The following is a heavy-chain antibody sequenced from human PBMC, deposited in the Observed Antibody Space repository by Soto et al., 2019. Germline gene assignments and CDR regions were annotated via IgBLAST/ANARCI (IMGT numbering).Heavy chain of an antibody. Sequence: QVQLQESGPGLVKPSQTLSLTCTVSGGSISSSDYYWSWIRQHPGKGLEWIGYIYYSGSTYYNPSIKRRVTLSVDTDNYPLSQQLSSVTAAGTAVYYFGRGASYTVITGLRVYCMDFWLQGTTVTVSS. J-gene: IGHJ6*02. CDR1: GGSISSSDYY. CDR2: IYYSGST. CDR3: GRGASYTVITGLRVYCMDF. V-gene: IGHV4-31*03. D-gene: IGHD4-4*01.